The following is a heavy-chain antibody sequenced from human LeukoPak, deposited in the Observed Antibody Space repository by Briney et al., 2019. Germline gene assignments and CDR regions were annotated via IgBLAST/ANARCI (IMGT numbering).Heavy chain of an antibody. CDR1: GGSFSGYY. D-gene: IGHD3-9*01. CDR2: INHSGST. Sequence: PSETLPLTCAVYGGSFSGYYWSWIRQPPGKGLEWIGEINHSGSTNYNPSLKSRVTISVDTSKNQFSLKLSSVTAADTAVYYCARHAYDILTGYTYWGQGTLVTVSS. V-gene: IGHV4-34*01. J-gene: IGHJ4*02. CDR3: ARHAYDILTGYTY.